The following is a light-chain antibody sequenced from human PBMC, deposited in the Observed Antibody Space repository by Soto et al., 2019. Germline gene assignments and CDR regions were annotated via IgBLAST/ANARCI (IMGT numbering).Light chain of an antibody. V-gene: IGKV1-5*03. J-gene: IGKJ2*01. CDR3: QHYNVYPYA. Sequence: DIQMTQSPAILSASVGDRVTFTCRASQSVGRLVAWYQQRPGKAPNLLIYKASILESGVPSRFSGSGSGTEYALSVSGLQSEDFASYCCQHYNVYPYAFGQGTELEI. CDR2: KAS. CDR1: QSVGRL.